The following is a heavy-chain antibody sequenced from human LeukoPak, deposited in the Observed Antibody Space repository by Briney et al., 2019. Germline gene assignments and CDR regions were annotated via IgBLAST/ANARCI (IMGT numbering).Heavy chain of an antibody. CDR1: GFTFDDYT. CDR2: ISWDGGST. CDR3: AKDYGAYYDFWSGHFDY. V-gene: IGHV3-43*01. Sequence: GGSLRLSCAASGFTFDDYTMHWVRQAPGKGLEWVSLISWDGGSTYYADSVKGRFTISRDNSKNSLYLQMNSLRTEDTALYYCAKDYGAYYDFWSGHFDYWGQGTLVTVSS. D-gene: IGHD3-3*01. J-gene: IGHJ4*02.